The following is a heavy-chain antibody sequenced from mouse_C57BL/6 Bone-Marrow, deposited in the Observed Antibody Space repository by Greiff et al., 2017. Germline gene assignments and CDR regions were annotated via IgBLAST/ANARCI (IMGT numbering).Heavy chain of an antibody. D-gene: IGHD2-2*01. CDR3: ARRIGYEGFAY. CDR2: IDPSDSET. CDR1: GYTFTSYW. Sequence: QVQLQQPGAELVRPGSSVKLSCKASGYTFTSYWMHWVKQRPIQALEWIGNIDPSDSETHYNQKFKDKATLTVDKSSSTAYMQLSSLTSEDSAVYYCARRIGYEGFAYWGQGTLVTVSA. J-gene: IGHJ3*01. V-gene: IGHV1-52*01.